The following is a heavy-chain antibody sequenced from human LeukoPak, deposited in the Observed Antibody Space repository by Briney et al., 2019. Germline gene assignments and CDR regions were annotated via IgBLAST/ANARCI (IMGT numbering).Heavy chain of an antibody. CDR2: INPNSGGT. D-gene: IGHD3-9*01. J-gene: IGHJ1*01. CDR1: GYTFTGYY. Sequence: ASVKVSCKASGYTFTGYYMHWVRQAPGQGLEWVGWINPNSGGTNYAQKFQGRVTMTRDTSISTAYMKLSRLRSDDTAVYYCARSVDILTGYYKRRAEYFQHWGQGTLVTVSS. CDR3: ARSVDILTGYYKRRAEYFQH. V-gene: IGHV1-2*02.